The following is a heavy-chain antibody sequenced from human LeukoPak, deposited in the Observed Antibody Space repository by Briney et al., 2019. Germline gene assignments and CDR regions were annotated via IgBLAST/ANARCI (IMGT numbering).Heavy chain of an antibody. V-gene: IGHV1-69*04. CDR1: GGTFSSYA. CDR3: AREDIVVVVAATRDYYYGMDV. CDR2: IIPILGIA. J-gene: IGHJ6*02. D-gene: IGHD2-15*01. Sequence: SVKVSCKASGGTFSSYAISWVRQAPGQGLEWMGRIIPILGIANYAQKFQGRVTITADKSTSTAYMELSSLRSEDTAVYYCAREDIVVVVAATRDYYYGMDVWGQGTTVTVSS.